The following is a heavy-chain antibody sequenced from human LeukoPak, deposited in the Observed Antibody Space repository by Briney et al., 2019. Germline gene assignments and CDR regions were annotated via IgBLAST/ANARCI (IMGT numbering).Heavy chain of an antibody. D-gene: IGHD3-3*01. V-gene: IGHV1-2*02. CDR3: ARGGGEWRYYMDV. J-gene: IGHJ6*03. Sequence: ASVKVSCKASGYTFTGHSMYWVRQAPGQGLEWMGWIKPNSGGTNYAQKFQGRVTMTRDTSISTAYMELRSLRSDDTAVYYCARGGGEWRYYMDVWGKGTTVTVSS. CDR1: GYTFTGHS. CDR2: IKPNSGGT.